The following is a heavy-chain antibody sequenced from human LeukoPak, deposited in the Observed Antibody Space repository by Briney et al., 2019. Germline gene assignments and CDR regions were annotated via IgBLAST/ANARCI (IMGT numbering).Heavy chain of an antibody. CDR1: GFTFSSYG. V-gene: IGHV3-30*02. CDR2: IRYDGSNK. Sequence: GGSLRLSCAASGFTFSSYGMHWVRQAPGKGLEWVAFIRYDGSNKYYADSVKGRFTISRDNSKNTLYLQMNSLRAEDTAVYYCAKDSSLVAGTPRYFDYWGQGTLVTVSS. J-gene: IGHJ4*02. CDR3: AKDSSLVAGTPRYFDY. D-gene: IGHD6-19*01.